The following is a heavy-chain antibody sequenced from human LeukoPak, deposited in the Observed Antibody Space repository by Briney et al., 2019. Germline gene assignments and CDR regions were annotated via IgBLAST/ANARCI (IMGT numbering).Heavy chain of an antibody. CDR3: ARLLVGANAFDI. J-gene: IGHJ3*02. V-gene: IGHV4-39*01. Sequence: SETLSLTCTVSGGSISSYYWSWIRQPPGKGLEWIGSIYYSGSTYYNPSLKSRVTISVDTSKNQFSLKLSSVTAADTAVYYCARLLVGANAFDIWGQGTMVTVSS. D-gene: IGHD1-26*01. CDR1: GGSISSYY. CDR2: IYYSGST.